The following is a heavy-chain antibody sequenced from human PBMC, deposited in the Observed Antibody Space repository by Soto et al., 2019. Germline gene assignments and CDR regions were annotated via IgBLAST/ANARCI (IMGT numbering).Heavy chain of an antibody. CDR3: ARASYY. V-gene: IGHV4-31*03. CDR1: GGSISSDTLY. Sequence: QVQLQESGPGLVKPSQTLSLTCSVSGGSISSDTLYWNWIRQHPGKGLEWSGYIDKSGGTYYNPSLRSRVTMSVDTSTNQFSLKLSSVSAADTARYYCARASYY. J-gene: IGHJ6*01. CDR2: IDKSGGT.